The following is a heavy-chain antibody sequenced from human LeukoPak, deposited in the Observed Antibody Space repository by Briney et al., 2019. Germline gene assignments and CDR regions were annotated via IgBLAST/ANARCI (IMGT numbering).Heavy chain of an antibody. J-gene: IGHJ6*02. Sequence: SVKVSCKASGGSFSNYAFSWVRQAPGQGLEWMGRITPIVDIATYIQKFQGRVTITANNFTSTAYMELSSLTSEDTAVYYCASGLGFCSGSDCTNLVKDYYYGMNVWGQGTTVTVSS. CDR2: ITPIVDIA. CDR3: ASGLGFCSGSDCTNLVKDYYYGMNV. CDR1: GGSFSNYA. D-gene: IGHD2-15*01. V-gene: IGHV1-69*04.